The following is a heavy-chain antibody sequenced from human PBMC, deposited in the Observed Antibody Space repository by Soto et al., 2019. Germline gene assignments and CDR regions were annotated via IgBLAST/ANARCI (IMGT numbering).Heavy chain of an antibody. Sequence: QVQLVQSGAEGKEPGDSVRVSCEASGYTFTAYYIHWVRQAPGQGLEWMGWINPKFGDTTYAQDFQGRLTLTRDMSINTVYMDLSRLTSDDTAIYYCARNMDYYYGPGSGNGHGVWGQGTTVNVFS. J-gene: IGHJ6*02. CDR3: ARNMDYYYGPGSGNGHGV. V-gene: IGHV1-2*02. D-gene: IGHD3-10*01. CDR1: GYTFTAYY. CDR2: INPKFGDT.